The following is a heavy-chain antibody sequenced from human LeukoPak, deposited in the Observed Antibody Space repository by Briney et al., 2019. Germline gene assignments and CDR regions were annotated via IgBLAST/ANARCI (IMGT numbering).Heavy chain of an antibody. D-gene: IGHD1-26*01. V-gene: IGHV3-23*01. CDR2: ISGSGG. J-gene: IGHJ5*02. Sequence: GGSLRLSCAASGFTFSSYAMTWVRQAPGKGLEWVSGISGSGGKYADSVKGRFTISRDNSKNTLYLQMNSLRAEDTAVYYCANADYSGTYHLHHWGQGTLVTVSS. CDR1: GFTFSSYA. CDR3: ANADYSGTYHLHH.